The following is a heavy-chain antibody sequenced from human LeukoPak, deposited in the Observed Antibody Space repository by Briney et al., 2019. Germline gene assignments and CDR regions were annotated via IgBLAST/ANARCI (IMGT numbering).Heavy chain of an antibody. CDR2: ISAYNGNT. CDR3: ARVQLWFGDRGDHSQMDV. J-gene: IGHJ6*04. D-gene: IGHD3-10*01. V-gene: IGHV1-18*04. Sequence: VASVKVSCKASGYTFTSYGISWVRQAPGQGLEWMGWISAYNGNTNYAQKLQGRVTMTTDTSTSTAYMELRSLRSDDTAVYYCARVQLWFGDRGDHSQMDVWGKGTTVTVSS. CDR1: GYTFTSYG.